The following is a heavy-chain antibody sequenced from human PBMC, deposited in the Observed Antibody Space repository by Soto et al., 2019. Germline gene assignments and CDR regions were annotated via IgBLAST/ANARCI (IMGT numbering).Heavy chain of an antibody. CDR1: GGSISSGGYY. D-gene: IGHD3-3*01. V-gene: IGHV4-31*03. CDR3: ARVWSGYLYYYYYVMDV. J-gene: IGHJ6*02. Sequence: PSETLSLTCTVSGGSISSGGYYWSWIRQHPGKGLEWIGYIYYGGSTYYNPSLKSRATISGDTSKNQFSLKLSSVTAADTAVYYCARVWSGYLYYYYYVMDVWGQGTTVTVSS. CDR2: IYYGGST.